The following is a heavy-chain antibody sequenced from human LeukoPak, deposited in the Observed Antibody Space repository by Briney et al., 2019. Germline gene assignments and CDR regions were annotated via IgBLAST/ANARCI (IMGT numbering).Heavy chain of an antibody. CDR1: GYTFTDYY. CDR3: AREGNGLLSKDLDY. J-gene: IGHJ4*02. V-gene: IGHV1-2*02. D-gene: IGHD2-15*01. CDR2: INPRDGGT. Sequence: ASVKVSCKGSGYTFTDYYLHWVRQAPGQGLEWVGYINPRDGGTSSPPNFRGRVTMTTDASSSTVYMELSRLTSDNTAIYYCAREGNGLLSKDLDYWGQGTLVTVSS.